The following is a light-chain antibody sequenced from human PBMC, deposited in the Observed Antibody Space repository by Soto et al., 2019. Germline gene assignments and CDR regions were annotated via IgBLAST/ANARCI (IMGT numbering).Light chain of an antibody. V-gene: IGLV3-21*04. CDR3: QVWDSSSDHWV. Sequence: SYELTQPPSVSVAPGKTARITCGGNNIGSKSVHWYQQKPGQAPVLVIYYDSDRPSGIPERFSGSNSGNTATLTTSRVEAGDDADYYCQVWDSSSDHWVFGGGTKLTVL. J-gene: IGLJ3*02. CDR2: YDS. CDR1: NIGSKS.